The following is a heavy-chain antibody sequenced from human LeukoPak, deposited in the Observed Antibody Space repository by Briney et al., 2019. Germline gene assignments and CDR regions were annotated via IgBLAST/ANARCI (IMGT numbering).Heavy chain of an antibody. J-gene: IGHJ6*03. CDR3: ARHFSTYCSDTSCFYYYMDV. Sequence: SETLSLTCTVSGGSISSYYWTWIRQSPGKGLEWIGYIYNSGTTSYNPTLTSRVTISVDTSKNQFSLKLSSVTAADTAVYYCARHFSTYCSDTSCFYYYMDVWSKGTTVTVSS. CDR1: GGSISSYY. D-gene: IGHD2-2*01. V-gene: IGHV4-59*08. CDR2: IYNSGTT.